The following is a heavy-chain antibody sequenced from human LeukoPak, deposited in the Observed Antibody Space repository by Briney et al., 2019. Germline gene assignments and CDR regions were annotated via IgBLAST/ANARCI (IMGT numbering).Heavy chain of an antibody. V-gene: IGHV6-1*01. CDR2: TYYKSKWYN. J-gene: IGHJ4*02. Sequence: SQTLSLTCAISGDSVSSNSATWTWIRQSPSRGLEWLGRTYYKSKWYNDYAVSVKSRITINSDTSKNQFSLQLNSVTPEDTAVYYCARALRTVTTLFDYWGQGTLVTVSS. CDR3: ARALRTVTTLFDY. D-gene: IGHD4-17*01. CDR1: GDSVSSNSAT.